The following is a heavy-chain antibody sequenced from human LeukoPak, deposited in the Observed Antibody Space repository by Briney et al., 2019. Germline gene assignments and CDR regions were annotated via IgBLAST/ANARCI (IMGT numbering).Heavy chain of an antibody. V-gene: IGHV3-11*01. J-gene: IGHJ5*02. Sequence: GGSLRLSCAASGFTFSDYYMSWIRQAPGKGLEWVSYISSSGSTIYYADSVKGRFTISRDNAKTSLYLQMNSLRAKDTAVYYCARSWELQDWFDPWGQGTLVTVSS. CDR3: ARSWELQDWFDP. D-gene: IGHD1-26*01. CDR2: ISSSGSTI. CDR1: GFTFSDYY.